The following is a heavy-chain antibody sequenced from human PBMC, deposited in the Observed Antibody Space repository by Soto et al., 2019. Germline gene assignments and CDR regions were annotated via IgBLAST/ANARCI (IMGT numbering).Heavy chain of an antibody. Sequence: GASVRVSCKASGGTFSSYAISCLRQAPGHGLEWMGGIIPIFGTANYAQKLQGRVTITADESTSTAYMELSSLRSEDTAVYYCAREPPLGYCSSTSCQRYHYYYCYGMDVWGQGTTVTVSS. CDR1: GGTFSSYA. CDR3: AREPPLGYCSSTSCQRYHYYYCYGMDV. J-gene: IGHJ6*01. V-gene: IGHV1-69*13. CDR2: IIPIFGTA. D-gene: IGHD2-2*01.